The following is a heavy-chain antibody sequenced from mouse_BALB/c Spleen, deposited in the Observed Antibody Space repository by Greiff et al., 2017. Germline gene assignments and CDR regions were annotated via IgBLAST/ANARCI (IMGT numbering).Heavy chain of an antibody. CDR2: IYPGDGDT. CDR1: GYTFTSYW. J-gene: IGHJ1*01. Sequence: VKLQESGAELARPGASVKLSCKASGYTFTSYWMQWVKQRPGQGLEWIGAIYPGDGDTRYTQKFKGKATLTADKSSSTAYMQLSSLASEDSAVYYCARFGRYDGDWYFDVWGAGTTVTVSS. D-gene: IGHD2-14*01. V-gene: IGHV1-87*01. CDR3: ARFGRYDGDWYFDV.